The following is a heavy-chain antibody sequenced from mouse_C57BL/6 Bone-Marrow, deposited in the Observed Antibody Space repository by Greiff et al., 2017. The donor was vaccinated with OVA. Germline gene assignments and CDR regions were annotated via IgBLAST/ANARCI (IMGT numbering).Heavy chain of an antibody. CDR3: ARRRSTMVPYFDY. J-gene: IGHJ2*01. CDR2: IDPTSGVT. Sequence: QVQLQQPGAELVKPGASVKLSCKASGYTFTSYWMHWVKQRPGRGLEWIGRIDPTSGVTKYNEKFKSKATLTIDKPSSTDYMQLSSLTSEDCAVYYCARRRSTMVPYFDYWGQGTTLTVSS. V-gene: IGHV1-72*01. D-gene: IGHD2-2*01. CDR1: GYTFTSYW.